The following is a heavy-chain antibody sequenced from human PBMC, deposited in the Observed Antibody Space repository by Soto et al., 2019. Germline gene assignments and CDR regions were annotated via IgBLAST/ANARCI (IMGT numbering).Heavy chain of an antibody. CDR3: ARPAIGDTIWFAP. CDR2: ISVYNGNT. J-gene: IGHJ5*02. Sequence: QVQLVQSGAEVKKPGASVKVSCKASGYTFTSYGISWVRQAPGQGLEWMGWISVYNGNTNYAQKLQGRVTMTTDTSTSTAYTALRSLRSDDTAVYLCARPAIGDTIWFAPWGQGTLVTVSS. D-gene: IGHD4-17*01. CDR1: GYTFTSYG. V-gene: IGHV1-18*01.